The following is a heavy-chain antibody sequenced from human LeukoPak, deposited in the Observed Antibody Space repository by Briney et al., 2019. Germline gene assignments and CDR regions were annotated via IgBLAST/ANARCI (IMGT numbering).Heavy chain of an antibody. Sequence: PSETLSLTCAVYGGSFSGYYWSWIRQPPGKGLEWIGEINHSGSTNYNPSLKSRVTISVDTSKNQLPLKLSSVTAADTAVYYCASYYYDSSGYYYEDYWGQGTLVTVSS. CDR3: ASYYYDSSGYYYEDY. D-gene: IGHD3-22*01. CDR1: GGSFSGYY. J-gene: IGHJ4*02. V-gene: IGHV4-34*01. CDR2: INHSGST.